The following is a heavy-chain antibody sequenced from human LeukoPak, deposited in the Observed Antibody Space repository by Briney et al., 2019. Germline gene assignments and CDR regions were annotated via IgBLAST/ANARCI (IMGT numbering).Heavy chain of an antibody. Sequence: GGSLRLSCAASGFTFSSYAMHWVRHSPGKGLEWLALISPDGTKDYYPDSVKGRFTISRDNSKNTLYLQMNGLGAADTAVYYCARVPYDDYQFPGSYWGRGTPVTVSS. CDR3: ARVPYDDYQFPGSY. D-gene: IGHD4-17*01. CDR1: GFTFSSYA. CDR2: ISPDGTKD. V-gene: IGHV3-30-3*01. J-gene: IGHJ4*02.